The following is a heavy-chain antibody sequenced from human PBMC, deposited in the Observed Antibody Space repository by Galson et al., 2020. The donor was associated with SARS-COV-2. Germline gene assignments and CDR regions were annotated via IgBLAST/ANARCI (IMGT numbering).Heavy chain of an antibody. V-gene: IGHV3-30*02. J-gene: IGHJ6*02. Sequence: GESPKISCAASGFTFSDCAMHWVRQAPGKGLEWVAVIWYNGRNEYYADSVKGRFTISRDKSKNTLYLQMDSLGPEDTAVYYCAKHRTGGLRAAGALDVGGQGTMVSVS. D-gene: IGHD4-17*01. CDR3: AKHRTGGLRAAGALDV. CDR1: GFTFSDCA. CDR2: IWYNGRNE.